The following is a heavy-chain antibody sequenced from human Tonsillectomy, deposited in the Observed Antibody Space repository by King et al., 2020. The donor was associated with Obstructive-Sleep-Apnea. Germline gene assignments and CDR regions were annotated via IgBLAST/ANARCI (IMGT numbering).Heavy chain of an antibody. V-gene: IGHV3-30*18. CDR3: AKDLYSGYGTDS. CDR1: GVTFSNYG. D-gene: IGHD5-12*01. Sequence: VQLVESGGGVVQPGRSLRLSCAASGVTFSNYGMHWVRQAPGKGLEWVAVISYDGNNKFYADSVKGRFTISRDNSKNTLYLQMNSLRAEDTAVYYCAKDLYSGYGTDSWGQGTLVTVSS. CDR2: ISYDGNNK. J-gene: IGHJ4*02.